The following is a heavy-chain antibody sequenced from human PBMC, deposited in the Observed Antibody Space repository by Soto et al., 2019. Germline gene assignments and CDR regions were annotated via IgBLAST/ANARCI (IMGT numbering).Heavy chain of an antibody. CDR1: GGTFSSYA. CDR2: IIPIFGTA. D-gene: IGHD6-19*01. J-gene: IGHJ1*01. CDR3: ARDPIAVAGTRYFQH. V-gene: IGHV1-69*13. Sequence: SVKVSCKASGGTFSSYAISWVRQAPGQGLEWMGGIIPIFGTANYAQKFQGRVTITADESTSTAYMELSSLRSEDTAVYYCARDPIAVAGTRYFQHWGQGTLVTVSS.